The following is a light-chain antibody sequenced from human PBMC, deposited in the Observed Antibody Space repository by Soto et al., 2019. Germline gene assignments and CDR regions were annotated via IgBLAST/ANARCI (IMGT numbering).Light chain of an antibody. V-gene: IGLV2-8*01. CDR2: EVT. Sequence: QTVVTQPPSASGFPGQSVTISCTGTSSDVGYYDYVSWYQQHPGKAPKLVIYEVTKRPSGVPDRVSASKSGNTASLTVSGLRAEDEADYYCSSYAGSNNFVFGSGTKVTVL. CDR3: SSYAGSNNFV. CDR1: SSDVGYYDY. J-gene: IGLJ1*01.